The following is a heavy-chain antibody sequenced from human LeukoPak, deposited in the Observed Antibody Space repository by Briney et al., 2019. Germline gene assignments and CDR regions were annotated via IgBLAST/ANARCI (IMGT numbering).Heavy chain of an antibody. V-gene: IGHV6-1*01. CDR1: VDSVSSNIAA. CDR3: ARSHGDMDV. J-gene: IGHJ6*03. Sequence: SQTLSLTCTISVDSVSSNIAATNWIRQSPSRGLEWLGRTHYSSRWYNDYAVSVKSRITIYADTSKNRLSLQLNSVTPEDTAVYYWARSHGDMDVWGKGTSVTVSS. CDR2: THYSSRWYN. D-gene: IGHD3-3*01.